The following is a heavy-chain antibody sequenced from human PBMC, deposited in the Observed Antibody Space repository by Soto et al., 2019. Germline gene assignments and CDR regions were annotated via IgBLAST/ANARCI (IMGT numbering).Heavy chain of an antibody. J-gene: IGHJ4*02. CDR2: INPNSGGT. CDR1: GYTFTGYY. V-gene: IGHV1-2*02. Sequence: ASVKVSCKASGYTFTGYYMHCVRQAPGQGLEWMGWINPNSGGTNYAQKFQGRVTMTRDTSISTAYMELSRLRSDDTAVYYCASAVVLLWFGELSPRFDYWGQGTLVTVSS. CDR3: ASAVVLLWFGELSPRFDY. D-gene: IGHD3-10*01.